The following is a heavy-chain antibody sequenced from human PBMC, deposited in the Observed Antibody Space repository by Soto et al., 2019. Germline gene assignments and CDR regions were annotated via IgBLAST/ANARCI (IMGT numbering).Heavy chain of an antibody. D-gene: IGHD5-18*01. V-gene: IGHV4-30-4*01. CDR2: IYYSGST. Sequence: QVQLQESGPGLVKPSQTLSLTCTVSGGSISSGDYYWSWIRQPPGKGLEWIGYIYYSGSTYYNPSLQSGVTISVDTSKNQFSLELSSVTAADTAVYYCASNSYGYPFYDYWGQGTLVTVSS. CDR1: GGSISSGDYY. J-gene: IGHJ4*02. CDR3: ASNSYGYPFYDY.